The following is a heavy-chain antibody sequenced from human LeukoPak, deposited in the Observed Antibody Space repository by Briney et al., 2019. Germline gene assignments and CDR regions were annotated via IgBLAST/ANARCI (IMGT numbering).Heavy chain of an antibody. CDR3: ARGLPIISMLRGVKPSVMFDS. CDR2: INHSGST. CDR1: GGSFSGYY. D-gene: IGHD3-10*01. Sequence: PSETLSLTCAAYGGSFSGYYWSWIRQPPGKGLEWLGEINHSGSTNYNPSLKSRLSISIDTSKNQFALRLSSVTAADTAVYYCARGLPIISMLRGVKPSVMFDSWGQGTLVTVSS. V-gene: IGHV4-34*01. J-gene: IGHJ5*01.